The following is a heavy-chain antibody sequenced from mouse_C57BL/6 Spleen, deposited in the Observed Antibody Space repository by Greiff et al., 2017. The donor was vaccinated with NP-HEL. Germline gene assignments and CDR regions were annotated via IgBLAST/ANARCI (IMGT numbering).Heavy chain of an antibody. CDR1: GYTFTDYE. D-gene: IGHD1-3*01. Sequence: QVQLKESGAELVRPGASVTLSCKASGYTFTDYEMHWVKQTPVHGLEWIGAIDPETGGTAYNQKFKGKAILTADKSSSTAYMELRSLTSEDSAVYYCTREVGRDFDYWGQGTTLTVSS. CDR3: TREVGRDFDY. CDR2: IDPETGGT. V-gene: IGHV1-15*01. J-gene: IGHJ2*01.